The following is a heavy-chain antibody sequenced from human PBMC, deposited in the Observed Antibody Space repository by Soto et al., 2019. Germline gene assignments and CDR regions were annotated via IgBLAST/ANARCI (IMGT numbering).Heavy chain of an antibody. CDR2: ISGSGGST. CDR3: AKVQFDDYVWGSYRREPYYGMDV. V-gene: IGHV3-23*01. D-gene: IGHD3-16*02. Sequence: GGSLRLSCAASGFTFSSYAMSWVRQAPGKGLEWVSAISGSGGSTYYADSVKGRFTISRDNSKNTLYLQMNSLRDEETAVYDCAKVQFDDYVWGSYRREPYYGMDVWGQGTTVTVSS. J-gene: IGHJ6*02. CDR1: GFTFSSYA.